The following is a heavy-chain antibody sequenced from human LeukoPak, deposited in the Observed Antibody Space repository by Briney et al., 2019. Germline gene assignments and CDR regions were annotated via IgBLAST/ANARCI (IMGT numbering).Heavy chain of an antibody. CDR2: ISSSCSTI. J-gene: IGHJ4*02. Sequence: GGSLRLSCAASGFTFSDYYMSWIRQAPGQGLELVSYISSSCSTIYYADSVKGRFTISRNNAKNSLYLQMNSLRAEDTAVYYCARGGSYYYGSGRDFDYWGQGTLVTVSS. CDR1: GFTFSDYY. D-gene: IGHD3-10*01. CDR3: ARGGSYYYGSGRDFDY. V-gene: IGHV3-11*01.